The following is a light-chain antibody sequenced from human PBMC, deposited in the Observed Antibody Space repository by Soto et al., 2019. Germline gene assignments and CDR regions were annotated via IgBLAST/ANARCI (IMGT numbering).Light chain of an antibody. CDR3: QQYGDWPRT. CDR2: ATS. Sequence: EIVLTQSPSTLSVYPGERATLSCTASQSVRNNFAGYQQKPGQAPRLLIFATSTRATGVPARFSGSVSGPEFPLTIISLQSEYVAVYYCQQYGDWPRTFGGGAKVEIE. V-gene: IGKV3-15*01. CDR1: QSVRNN. J-gene: IGKJ4*01.